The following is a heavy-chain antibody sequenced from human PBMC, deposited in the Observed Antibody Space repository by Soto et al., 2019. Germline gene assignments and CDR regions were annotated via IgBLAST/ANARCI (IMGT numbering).Heavy chain of an antibody. CDR2: IYHAGSP. CDR1: GGSVISSSW. Sequence: HLQESGPGLVKPSGTLSLTCGVSGGSVISSSWWTWVRQSPGKGLEWIGEIYHAGSPNYNPSFQSRINISLDKSKNTFSLRLTSVTAADAAIYYCARGSSFRGDFDVWGQGTTVTVSS. D-gene: IGHD2-21*01. J-gene: IGHJ3*01. V-gene: IGHV4-4*02. CDR3: ARGSSFRGDFDV.